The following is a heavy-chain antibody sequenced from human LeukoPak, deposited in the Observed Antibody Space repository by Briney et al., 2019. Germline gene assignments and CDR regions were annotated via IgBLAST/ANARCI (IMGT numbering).Heavy chain of an antibody. J-gene: IGHJ5*02. CDR2: IYYSGST. Sequence: SEPLSLTCTVSGGSISSYYWSWIRQPPGKGLEWIGYIYYSGSTNYNPSLKSRVTISVDTSKNQFSLKLSSVTAADTAVYYCARGVITFGVTIWFDPWGQGTLVTVSS. CDR3: ARGVITFGVTIWFDP. V-gene: IGHV4-59*01. CDR1: GGSISSYY. D-gene: IGHD3-16*01.